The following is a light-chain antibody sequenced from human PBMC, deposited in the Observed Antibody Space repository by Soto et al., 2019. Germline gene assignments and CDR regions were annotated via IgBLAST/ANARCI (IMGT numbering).Light chain of an antibody. V-gene: IGKV3-11*01. J-gene: IGKJ4*01. CDR3: QQRRSWPLT. Sequence: EIVLTQSPATLSLSPGERATLSCRASQSISSYLAWYQQNPGQARRLLIYDGSNRANGIPARFSGSGSETDFTLTISSLEPEDFASYYCQQRRSWPLTFGGGTKVEIK. CDR2: DGS. CDR1: QSISSY.